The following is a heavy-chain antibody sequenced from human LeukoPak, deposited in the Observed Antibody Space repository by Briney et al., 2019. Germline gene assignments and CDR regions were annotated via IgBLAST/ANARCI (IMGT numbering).Heavy chain of an antibody. J-gene: IGHJ5*02. D-gene: IGHD2-2*03. CDR1: GGSFSGYY. V-gene: IGHV4-34*01. CDR2: INHSGST. CDR3: ARGRNGYCSSTSCLTPNWFDP. Sequence: SETLSLTCAVYGGSFSGYYWSWIRQPLGKGLEWIGEINHSGSTNYNPSLKSRVTISVDTSKNQFSLKLSSVTAADTAVYYCARGRNGYCSSTSCLTPNWFDPWGQGTLVTVSS.